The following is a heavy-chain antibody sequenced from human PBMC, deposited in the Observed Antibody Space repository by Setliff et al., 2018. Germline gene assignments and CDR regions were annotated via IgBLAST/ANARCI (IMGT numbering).Heavy chain of an antibody. CDR3: TTSPISSGWHSNFDYNMDV. Sequence: GGSLRLSCTASGFTFSNAWMSWVRQAPGKCLEWVGRIKRITDSGTTDHAAPVKGRFTVSRDDSISTLYLQMNSLKTEDTAVYYCTTSPISSGWHSNFDYNMDVWGQGTTVTVSS. V-gene: IGHV3-15*01. J-gene: IGHJ6*02. CDR1: GFTFSNAW. CDR2: IKRITDSGTT. D-gene: IGHD6-19*01.